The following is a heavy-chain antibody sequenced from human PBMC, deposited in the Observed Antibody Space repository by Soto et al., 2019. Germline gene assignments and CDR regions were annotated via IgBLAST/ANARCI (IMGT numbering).Heavy chain of an antibody. V-gene: IGHV3-9*01. D-gene: IGHD5-12*01. CDR1: GFTFDDYA. J-gene: IGHJ5*02. CDR2: ISWNSGSI. Sequence: PGGSLRLSCAASGFTFDDYAMHWVRQAPGKGLEWVSGISWNSGSIGYADSVKGRFTISRDNAKNSLYLQMNSLRAEDTALYYCAKDINPIVATMPHSGFDPWGQGTLVTVSS. CDR3: AKDINPIVATMPHSGFDP.